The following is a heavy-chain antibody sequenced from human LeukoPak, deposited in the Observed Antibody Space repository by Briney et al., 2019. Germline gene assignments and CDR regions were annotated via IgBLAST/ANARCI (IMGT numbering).Heavy chain of an antibody. J-gene: IGHJ5*02. CDR1: GGSISSGDYY. Sequence: PSQTLSLTCTVSGGSISSGDYYWSWIRQPPGKGLEWIGYIYYSGSTYYNPSLKSRVTTSVDTSKNQFSLKLSSVTAADTAVYYCARYCSSTSPGGNWFDPWGQGTLVTVSS. CDR2: IYYSGST. CDR3: ARYCSSTSPGGNWFDP. D-gene: IGHD2-2*01. V-gene: IGHV4-30-4*08.